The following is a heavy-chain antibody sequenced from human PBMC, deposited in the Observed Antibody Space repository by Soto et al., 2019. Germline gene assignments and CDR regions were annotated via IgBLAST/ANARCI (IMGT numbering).Heavy chain of an antibody. CDR1: GGSISSGGYY. Sequence: QVQLQESGPGLVKPSQTLSLTCTVSGGSISSGGYYWSWIRQHPGKGLEWIGYIYYSGSTYYNPSLKSRVTLSVDTSKNQFSLKLSSVTAADTAVYYCAREVWFGELYHYYYYGMDVWGQGTTVTVSS. CDR3: AREVWFGELYHYYYYGMDV. V-gene: IGHV4-31*03. D-gene: IGHD3-10*01. CDR2: IYYSGST. J-gene: IGHJ6*02.